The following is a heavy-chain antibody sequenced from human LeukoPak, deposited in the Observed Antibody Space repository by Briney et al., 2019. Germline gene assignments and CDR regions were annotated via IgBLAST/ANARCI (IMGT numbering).Heavy chain of an antibody. Sequence: PGGSLRLSCAASGFTVSSNYMSWVRQAPGKGLEWVSVIYSGSSTYYTDSVKGRFTISRDNSKNTLYLQMNSLRAEDTAVYYCARGTIYGSGSSGLGYWGQGTLVTVSS. CDR3: ARGTIYGSGSSGLGY. J-gene: IGHJ4*02. D-gene: IGHD3-10*01. CDR2: IYSGSST. V-gene: IGHV3-53*01. CDR1: GFTVSSNY.